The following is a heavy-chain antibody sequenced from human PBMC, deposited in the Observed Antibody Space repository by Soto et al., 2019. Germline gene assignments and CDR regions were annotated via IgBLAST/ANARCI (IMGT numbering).Heavy chain of an antibody. CDR3: ARSGMAGIVITSHWFDP. J-gene: IGHJ5*02. Sequence: PSETLSLTCTVSGGSVSSGAYYLNWIRQHPGRVLEWIGYISCGGSTYYSPSLESRLTFTVDTSKPQVSRKMRSVTAAATAGYYCARSGMAGIVITSHWFDPWGQGTVVTVSS. CDR2: ISCGGST. CDR1: GGSVSSGAYY. D-gene: IGHD3-3*01. V-gene: IGHV4-31*03.